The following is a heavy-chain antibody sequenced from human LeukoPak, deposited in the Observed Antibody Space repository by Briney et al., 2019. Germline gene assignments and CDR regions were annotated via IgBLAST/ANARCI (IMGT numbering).Heavy chain of an antibody. CDR2: IDNGGSDT. CDR1: GFTFSNYW. CDR3: AKDWDIVVVPAAILGVYYFDY. Sequence: GGSLRLSCAVSGFTFSNYWMHWVRQAPGKGLVWVSRIDNGGSDTRHADSVKGRFTISRDNAKNTLFLQMNTLRAEDTAVYYCAKDWDIVVVPAAILGVYYFDYWGQGTLVTVSS. J-gene: IGHJ4*02. V-gene: IGHV3-74*01. D-gene: IGHD2-2*02.